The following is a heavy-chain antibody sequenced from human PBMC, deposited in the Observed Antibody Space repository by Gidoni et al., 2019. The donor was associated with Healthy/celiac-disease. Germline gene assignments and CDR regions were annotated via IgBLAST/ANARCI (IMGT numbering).Heavy chain of an antibody. CDR1: GGSISRSSSY. D-gene: IGHD3-3*01. CDR3: ARVTIFGIGD. Sequence: QLQLQESGPGLVKPSETLSLTCTVSGGSISRSSSYWGWIRQPPGKGLEWIGSIYYSGSTYYNPSLKSRVTISVDTSKNQFSLKLSSVTAADTAVYYCARVTIFGIGDWGQGTLVTVSS. CDR2: IYYSGST. J-gene: IGHJ4*02. V-gene: IGHV4-39*01.